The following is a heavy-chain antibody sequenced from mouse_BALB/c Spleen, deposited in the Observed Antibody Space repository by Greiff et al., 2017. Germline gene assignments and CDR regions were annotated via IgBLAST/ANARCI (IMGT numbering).Heavy chain of an antibody. J-gene: IGHJ4*01. CDR1: GFTFSDYY. CDR2: ISDGGSYT. CDR3: AGYGNYFYAMDY. D-gene: IGHD2-1*01. V-gene: IGHV5-4*02. Sequence: EVQLVESGGGLVKPGGSLKLSCAASGFTFSDYYMYWVRQTPEKRLEWVATISDGGSYTYYPDSVKGRFTISRDNAKNNLYLQMSSLKSEDTAMYYCAGYGNYFYAMDYWGQGTSVTVSS.